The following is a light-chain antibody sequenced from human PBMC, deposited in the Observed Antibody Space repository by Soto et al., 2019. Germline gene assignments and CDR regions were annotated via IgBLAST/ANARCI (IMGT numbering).Light chain of an antibody. J-gene: IGLJ1*01. CDR3: SSYAGSSTLV. CDR1: SSDVGGYNS. CDR2: EVS. V-gene: IGLV2-14*01. Sequence: QSVLTHPASVSGSPGQSITISCTGTSSDVGGYNSVSWYQQHPGKAPKLLIYEVSNRPSGFSNRFSVSKSGNTASLTISGLQAEDEADYYCSSYAGSSTLVFGTGTKVTVL.